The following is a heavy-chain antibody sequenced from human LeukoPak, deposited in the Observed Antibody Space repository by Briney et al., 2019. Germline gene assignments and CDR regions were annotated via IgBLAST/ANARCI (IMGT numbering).Heavy chain of an antibody. CDR2: INPNSGGT. CDR3: ARAYPRPPYYYYMDV. Sequence: GASVKVSCKASGYTFTGYYMHWVRQAPGQGLEWMGRINPNSGGTNYAQKFQGRVTMTRDTSISTAYMELSRLRSDDAAVYYYARAYPRPPYYYYMDVWGKGTTVTVSS. CDR1: GYTFTGYY. J-gene: IGHJ6*03. D-gene: IGHD6-6*01. V-gene: IGHV1-2*06.